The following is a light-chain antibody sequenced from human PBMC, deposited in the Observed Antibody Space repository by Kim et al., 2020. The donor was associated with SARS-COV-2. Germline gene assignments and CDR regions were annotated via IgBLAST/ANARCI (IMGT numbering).Light chain of an antibody. CDR2: KDS. CDR1: ALPQQY. Sequence: SYELTQPPSVSVSPGQTARITCSGDALPQQYAYWYQQKPGQAPVLVIYKDSERPSGIPERFSGSSSRTTVTLTISGVQAEDEADYYCQSADSSGTVVFGGETQLTVL. V-gene: IGLV3-25*03. J-gene: IGLJ2*01. CDR3: QSADSSGTVV.